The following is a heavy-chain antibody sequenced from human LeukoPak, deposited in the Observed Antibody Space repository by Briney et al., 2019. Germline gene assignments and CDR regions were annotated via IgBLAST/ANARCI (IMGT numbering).Heavy chain of an antibody. CDR3: AADRPTQSLTP. CDR1: GYTFIDYF. CDR2: IHPKSGDT. D-gene: IGHD1-26*01. Sequence: ASVKVSCKASGYTFIDYFLHWVRQAPGQGLEWMGYIHPKSGDTKYAQKFQDRVALTRDTSISTAYMTLASITSDDTAVYYCAADRPTQSLTPWGQGTLVTVYS. V-gene: IGHV1-2*02. J-gene: IGHJ5*02.